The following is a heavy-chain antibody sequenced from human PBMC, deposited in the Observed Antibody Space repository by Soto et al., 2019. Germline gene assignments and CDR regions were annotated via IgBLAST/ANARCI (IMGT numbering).Heavy chain of an antibody. D-gene: IGHD3-10*01. Sequence: SQTLSLTCVISGDSVSSNPFAWNWVRQSPSRGLEWLGRTYYRSKWYSHYAVSVRSRIMISSDTSKNQFSLQLKSVTPEDTAVYFCVRVGVAAGSGFYYYHAMDVWGQGTTFTVSS. V-gene: IGHV6-1*01. CDR3: VRVGVAAGSGFYYYHAMDV. J-gene: IGHJ6*02. CDR2: TYYRSKWYS. CDR1: GDSVSSNPFA.